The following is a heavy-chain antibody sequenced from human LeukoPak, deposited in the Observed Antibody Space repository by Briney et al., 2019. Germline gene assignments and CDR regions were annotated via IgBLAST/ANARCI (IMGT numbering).Heavy chain of an antibody. D-gene: IGHD3-22*01. V-gene: IGHV3-30*03. CDR2: ISYDGSNK. Sequence: GRSLRLSCAASGFIFSNYHMHWVRQAPGKGLEWVAVISYDGSNKYYADSVKGRFTISRDNSENTLYAQMNSLRGEDTAVYYCARQFHDTSGLNYWGQGTLVTISS. CDR1: GFIFSNYH. CDR3: ARQFHDTSGLNY. J-gene: IGHJ4*02.